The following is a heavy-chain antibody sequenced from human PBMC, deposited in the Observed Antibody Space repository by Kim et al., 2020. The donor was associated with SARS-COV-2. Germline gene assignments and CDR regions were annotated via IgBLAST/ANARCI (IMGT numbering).Heavy chain of an antibody. CDR2: IIPIFGTA. V-gene: IGHV1-69*13. CDR3: ARDPGFGESNYGMDV. CDR1: GGTFSSYA. J-gene: IGHJ6*02. D-gene: IGHD3-10*01. Sequence: SVKVSCKASGGTFSSYAISWVRQAPGQGLEWMGGIIPIFGTANYAQKFQGRVTITADESTSTAYMELSSLRSEDKAVYYCARDPGFGESNYGMDVWGQGTTVTVSS.